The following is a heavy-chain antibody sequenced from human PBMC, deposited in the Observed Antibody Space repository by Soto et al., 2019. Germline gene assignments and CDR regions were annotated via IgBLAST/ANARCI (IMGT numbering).Heavy chain of an antibody. CDR3: AKNYGAARPYYYYGMDV. V-gene: IGHV3-23*01. J-gene: IGHJ6*02. CDR1: GFTFSSYA. CDR2: ISGSGGST. D-gene: IGHD6-6*01. Sequence: GGSLRLSCAASGFTFSSYAMSWVRQAPGKGLEWVSAISGSGGSTYYADSVKGRFTISRDNSKNTLNLQIKSLKAEDPAVYFCAKNYGAARPYYYYGMDVWGQGTTVTVSS.